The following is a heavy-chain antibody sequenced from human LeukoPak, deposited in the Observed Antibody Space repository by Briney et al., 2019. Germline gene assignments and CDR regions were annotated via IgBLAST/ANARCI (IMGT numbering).Heavy chain of an antibody. D-gene: IGHD1-20*01. Sequence: PSETLSLTCAVYGGSFSGYYWSWIRQPPGKGLEWIGEINHSGSTNYNPSLKSRVTISVDTSKNQFSLKLSSVTAADTAVYYCARGITGSSDYWGQGTLVTVSS. V-gene: IGHV4-34*01. CDR2: INHSGST. J-gene: IGHJ4*02. CDR3: ARGITGSSDY. CDR1: GGSFSGYY.